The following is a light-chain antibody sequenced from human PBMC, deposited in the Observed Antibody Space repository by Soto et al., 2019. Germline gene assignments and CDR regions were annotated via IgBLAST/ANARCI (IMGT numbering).Light chain of an antibody. Sequence: QSALTQPASVSGSPGQSITISCAGTSSDVGAYNCVSWYQQHPGKAPKLVIYEVGDRPSGVSNRFSGSKSGNTASLTISGLQAEDEADYYCSSYTSSTTQVFGGGTKVTVL. V-gene: IGLV2-14*01. CDR2: EVG. J-gene: IGLJ3*02. CDR1: SSDVGAYNC. CDR3: SSYTSSTTQV.